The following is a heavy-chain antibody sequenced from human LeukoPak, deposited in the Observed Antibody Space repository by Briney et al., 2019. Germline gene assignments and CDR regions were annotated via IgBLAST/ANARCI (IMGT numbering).Heavy chain of an antibody. D-gene: IGHD1-26*01. CDR2: ISGSGGGT. CDR1: GFTFSSYA. Sequence: GGSLRLSCAASGFTFSSYAMSWVRQAPGKGLEWVSAISGSGGGTYYADSVKGRFTISRDNSKNTLYLQMNSLRSEDTGVYYCAKGQVGATRKGWFDPWGQGTLVTVSS. V-gene: IGHV3-23*01. J-gene: IGHJ5*02. CDR3: AKGQVGATRKGWFDP.